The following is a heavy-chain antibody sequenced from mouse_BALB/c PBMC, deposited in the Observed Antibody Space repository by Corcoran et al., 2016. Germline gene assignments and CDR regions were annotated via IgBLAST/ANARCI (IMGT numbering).Heavy chain of an antibody. V-gene: IGHV1-26*01. J-gene: IGHJ3*01. Sequence: EVQLQQSGPERVKPGASVKISCKASDYSFTDYYMHWVKQSHVKSLEWIGRINPYNGVTSYNQNFKDKATLTVDKSSSTTYMELHSLTSEDSAVYYCARSFWFAYWGQGTLVTVSA. CDR1: DYSFTDYY. CDR3: ARSFWFAY. CDR2: INPYNGVT.